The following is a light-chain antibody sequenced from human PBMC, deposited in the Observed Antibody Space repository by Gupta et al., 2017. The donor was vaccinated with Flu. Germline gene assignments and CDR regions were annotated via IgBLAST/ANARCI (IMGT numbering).Light chain of an antibody. Sequence: DIQMTQSPSSLSTSVGDRVTITCRASQSISSYLNWYQQKSGKAPKLLIYAASRLTSGVPSRFSGSGSGTDFTLTISRRQPEDIANYYCQQRVITPWTFGQGTKVEIK. V-gene: IGKV1-39*01. CDR3: QQRVITPWT. CDR2: AAS. J-gene: IGKJ1*01. CDR1: QSISSY.